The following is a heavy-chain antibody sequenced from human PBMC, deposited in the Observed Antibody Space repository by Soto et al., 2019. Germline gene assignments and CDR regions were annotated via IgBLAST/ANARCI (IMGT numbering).Heavy chain of an antibody. CDR1: GYTFTSYA. CDR3: ARAARLEVLWFGQAGWFDH. J-gene: IGHJ5*02. D-gene: IGHD3-10*01. CDR2: INASNGNT. Sequence: QVQLVQSGAEVKKPGASVKVSCKASGYTFTSYAMHWVRQAPGQRLEWMGWINASNGNTNYSQKFQGRVTITRNTSASTAYMQLSSLRSEDTAVYYGARAARLEVLWFGQAGWFDHWGQGTLVTVSS. V-gene: IGHV1-3*01.